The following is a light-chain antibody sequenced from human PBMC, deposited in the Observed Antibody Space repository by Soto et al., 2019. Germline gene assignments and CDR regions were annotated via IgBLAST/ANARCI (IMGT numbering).Light chain of an antibody. CDR1: QSIGSN. Sequence: EILMTQSPATLSVSPGERATLSCRASQSIGSNLAWYQQKPGQAPRLLIYGASTRATGIPARFSGSGSGTEFTLTISSLQSEDFAVYYCQQYNNWPPYTFGQGTKLEIK. V-gene: IGKV3-15*01. CDR3: QQYNNWPPYT. CDR2: GAS. J-gene: IGKJ2*01.